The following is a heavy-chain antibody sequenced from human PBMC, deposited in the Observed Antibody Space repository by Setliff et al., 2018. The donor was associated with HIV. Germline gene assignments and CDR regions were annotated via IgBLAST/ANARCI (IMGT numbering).Heavy chain of an antibody. Sequence: SETLSLTCTVSGGSISSYYWSWIRQPAGKGLEWIGRIYTSGSTNYNPSLKSRVTMSVDTPKNQFSLKLSSVTAADTAVYYCARVSVDSSGWYGQRSDPKDAFDIWGQGTMVTVSS. V-gene: IGHV4-4*07. CDR3: ARVSVDSSGWYGQRSDPKDAFDI. J-gene: IGHJ3*02. CDR1: GGSISSYY. CDR2: IYTSGST. D-gene: IGHD6-19*01.